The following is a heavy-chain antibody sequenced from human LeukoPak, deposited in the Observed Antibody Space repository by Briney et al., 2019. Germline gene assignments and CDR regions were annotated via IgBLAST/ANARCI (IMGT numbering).Heavy chain of an antibody. CDR3: ARDGGDQDYYGMDV. CDR1: GFPFSSYA. J-gene: IGHJ6*02. Sequence: GSLRLSCAASGFPFSSYAMHWVRQAPDKGLEWVAVISYDGSNKYYADSVKGRFTISRDNSKNTLYLQMNSLRAEDTAVYYCARDGGDQDYYGMDVWGQGTTVTVSS. D-gene: IGHD2-21*02. CDR2: ISYDGSNK. V-gene: IGHV3-30*04.